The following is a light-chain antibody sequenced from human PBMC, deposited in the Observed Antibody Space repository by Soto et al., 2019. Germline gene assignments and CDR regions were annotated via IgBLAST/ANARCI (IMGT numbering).Light chain of an antibody. CDR3: QQYGSSPIT. J-gene: IGKJ5*01. Sequence: EIVLTQSPGTLSLSPGERGTLSCRASQSVSSSFLAWYQQKPGQTPRLLIYGASTRATGIPDRFSGSGSGTDFTLTISRLEAEDFAVYYCQQYGSSPITFGQGTRLEIK. CDR1: QSVSSSF. V-gene: IGKV3-20*01. CDR2: GAS.